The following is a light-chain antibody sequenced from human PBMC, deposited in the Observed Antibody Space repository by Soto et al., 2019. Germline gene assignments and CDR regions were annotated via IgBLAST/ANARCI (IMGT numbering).Light chain of an antibody. CDR2: GAS. J-gene: IGKJ3*01. Sequence: EIVMTQSPATLSVSPGERATLSCRASQSVSSNLAWYQQKTGQAPRLLIYGASTRATGIPARFSGSGSGTEFPLTSSSLQSEYFAVYYCQQYNNWPFTFGPGTKVDIK. V-gene: IGKV3-15*01. CDR1: QSVSSN. CDR3: QQYNNWPFT.